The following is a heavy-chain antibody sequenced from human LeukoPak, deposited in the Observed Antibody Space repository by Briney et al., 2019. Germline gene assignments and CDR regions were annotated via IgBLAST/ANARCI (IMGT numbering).Heavy chain of an antibody. CDR2: ISGSGGST. J-gene: IGHJ4*02. CDR1: GFTFSSYA. V-gene: IGHV3-23*01. D-gene: IGHD3-10*01. Sequence: GGSLRLSCAASGFTFSSYALSWVRQAPGKGLEWVSAISGSGGSTYYADSVKGRFTISRDNSKNTLYLPMNSLRAEDTAVYYCAKWGAYYYGSGSYSELDYWGQGTLVTVSS. CDR3: AKWGAYYYGSGSYSELDY.